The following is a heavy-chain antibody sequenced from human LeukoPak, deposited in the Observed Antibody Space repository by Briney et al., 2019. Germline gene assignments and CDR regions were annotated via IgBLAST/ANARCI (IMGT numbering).Heavy chain of an antibody. Sequence: SETLSLTCTVSGDFISRSSYYWAWIRQSPGKGLEYLGSVFHSGSTYYNPSLRSRVTVSVDTSKNQFSLKVFYVTAADTAVYYCGRHRPQVDPIDHWGQGILVTVSS. D-gene: IGHD5-12*01. CDR3: GRHRPQVDPIDH. J-gene: IGHJ4*02. CDR1: GDFISRSSYY. CDR2: VFHSGST. V-gene: IGHV4-39*01.